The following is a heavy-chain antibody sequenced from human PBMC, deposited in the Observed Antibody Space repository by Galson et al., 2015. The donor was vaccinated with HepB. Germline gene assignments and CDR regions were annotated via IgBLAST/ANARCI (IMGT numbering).Heavy chain of an antibody. CDR3: AKGRLRLGELPGVDAFDI. V-gene: IGHV3-23*01. Sequence: SLRLSCAASGFTFSSYAMSWVRQAPGKGLEWVSAISGSGGSTYYADSVKGRFTISRDNSKNTLYLQMNSLRAEDTAVYYCAKGRLRLGELPGVDAFDIWGQGTMVTVSS. J-gene: IGHJ3*02. CDR1: GFTFSSYA. CDR2: ISGSGGST. D-gene: IGHD3-16*01.